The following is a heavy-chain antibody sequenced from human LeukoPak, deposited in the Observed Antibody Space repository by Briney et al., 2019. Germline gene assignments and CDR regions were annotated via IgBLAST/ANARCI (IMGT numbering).Heavy chain of an antibody. CDR2: ISSSSSYI. J-gene: IGHJ6*04. D-gene: IGHD3-10*01. CDR1: GFTLSSYS. CDR3: ARDIPVRMHLWFGLDV. Sequence: PGGSLRLSCATSGFTLSSYSMSWVRQAPGKGLEWVSSISSSSSYIYYADSVKGRFTISRDNAKNSLYLQMNSLRAEDTAVYYCARDIPVRMHLWFGLDVWGRGTTVTISS. V-gene: IGHV3-21*01.